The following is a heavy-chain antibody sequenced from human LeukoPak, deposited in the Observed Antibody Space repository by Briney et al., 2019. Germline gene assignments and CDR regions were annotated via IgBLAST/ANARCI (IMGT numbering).Heavy chain of an antibody. D-gene: IGHD3-9*01. V-gene: IGHV1-69*01. CDR1: GGTFSSYA. Sequence: GASVTVSCKASGGTFSSYAISWVRQAPGQGLEWMGGIIPIFGTANYAQKFQGRVTITADESTSTAYMELSSLRSEDTAVYYCARESWYYDILTGRQGYYYYYGMDVWGKGTTVTVSS. CDR3: ARESWYYDILTGRQGYYYYYGMDV. J-gene: IGHJ6*04. CDR2: IIPIFGTA.